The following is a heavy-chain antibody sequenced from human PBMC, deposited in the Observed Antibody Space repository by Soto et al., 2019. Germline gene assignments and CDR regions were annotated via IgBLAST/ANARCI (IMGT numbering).Heavy chain of an antibody. J-gene: IGHJ4*02. CDR2: ISSDGDNP. V-gene: IGHV3-64D*06. D-gene: IGHD6-19*01. CDR3: VQATGWPGFDF. CDR1: AFTFSSYA. Sequence: GSLRLSCSASAFTFSSYAMHWVRQAPGKGLEYVSAISSDGDNPYYADSVKGRFTISRDNSKNTLYLQMSSLRSEDTAVYYCVQATGWPGFDFWGQGTLVTVSS.